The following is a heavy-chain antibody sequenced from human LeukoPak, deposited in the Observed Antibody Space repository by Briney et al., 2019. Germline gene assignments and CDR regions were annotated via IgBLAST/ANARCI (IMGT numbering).Heavy chain of an antibody. D-gene: IGHD7-27*01. CDR3: AKILGSGVWYGFDI. J-gene: IGHJ3*02. CDR2: IYTTGRT. CDR1: GGSVNSYY. V-gene: IGHV4-4*09. Sequence: SETLSLTCSVSGGSVNSYYWSWIRQPPGKGLEWIRYIYTTGRTNYNPSLKSRVTISVDTSKNQFSLKLSSVTAADTAVYYCAKILGSGVWYGFDIWGQGTMVTVSS.